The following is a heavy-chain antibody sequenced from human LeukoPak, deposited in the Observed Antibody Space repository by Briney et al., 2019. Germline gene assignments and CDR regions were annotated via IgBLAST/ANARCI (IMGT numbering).Heavy chain of an antibody. J-gene: IGHJ6*02. CDR3: VSKAVYTTRGYYYYGMDV. CDR2: ISGSGGTT. CDR1: GFTFSSYA. Sequence: GGSLRLSCAASGFTFSSYAMSWVRQAPGKGLEWVSAISGSGGTTYYADSVKGRFTISRDNSKNTLYLQMNSLRAEDTAVYYCVSKAVYTTRGYYYYGMDVWGQGTTVTVSS. V-gene: IGHV3-23*01. D-gene: IGHD5/OR15-5a*01.